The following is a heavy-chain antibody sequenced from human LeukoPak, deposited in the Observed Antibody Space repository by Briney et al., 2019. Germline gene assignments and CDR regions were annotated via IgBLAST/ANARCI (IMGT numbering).Heavy chain of an antibody. V-gene: IGHV4-39*07. Sequence: SETLSLTFTVSGGSISSSSYYWGWIRQPPGKGLEWIGSIYYSGSTYYNPSLKSRVTMSVDTSKNQFSLKLSSVTAADTAVYYCAREVWEYSSPRLWYYYYMDVWGKGTTVTVSS. CDR2: IYYSGST. D-gene: IGHD6-6*01. CDR1: GGSISSSSYY. J-gene: IGHJ6*03. CDR3: AREVWEYSSPRLWYYYYMDV.